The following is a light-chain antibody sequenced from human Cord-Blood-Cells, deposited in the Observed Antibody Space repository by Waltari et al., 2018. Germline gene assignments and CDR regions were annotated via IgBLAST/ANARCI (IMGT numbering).Light chain of an antibody. CDR1: QSVLYSSNNKNY. CDR3: QQYYSTPWT. Sequence: IVAILSPDTLAVYLGEGPTLHCKSRQSVLYSSNNKNYLAWYQQKPGQPPKLLIYWASTRESGVPDRFSGSGSGTDFTLAISSLQAEDVAVYYCQQYYSTPWTFGQGTKVEIK. J-gene: IGKJ1*01. V-gene: IGKV4-1*01. CDR2: WAS.